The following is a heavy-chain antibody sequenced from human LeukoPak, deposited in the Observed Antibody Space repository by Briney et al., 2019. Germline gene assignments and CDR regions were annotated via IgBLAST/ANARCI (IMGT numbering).Heavy chain of an antibody. D-gene: IGHD1-26*01. Sequence: GGSLRLSCAASGFTFTSYSMNSVRQAPGKGREWVSTISGGGGSTYYADSVKGRFTISRDNSNNTLYLQADSLRAQDTAVYYCAKGGKWDVTPFNYWGQGTLVTVSS. V-gene: IGHV3-23*01. CDR1: GFTFTSYS. J-gene: IGHJ4*02. CDR2: ISGGGGST. CDR3: AKGGKWDVTPFNY.